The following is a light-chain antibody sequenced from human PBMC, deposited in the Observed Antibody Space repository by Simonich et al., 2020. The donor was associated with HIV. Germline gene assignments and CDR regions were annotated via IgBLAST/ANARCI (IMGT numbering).Light chain of an antibody. J-gene: IGLJ2*01. CDR1: KLGDKY. CDR3: QAWDSSTAVL. V-gene: IGLV3-1*01. Sequence: SYELTQPPSLSVSQGQTASITCSGDKLGDKYVCWYQQKPGQSPVVVIYQVTKRPSGIPERYSGSNSGNTATLTISGTQAMDEADYYCQAWDSSTAVLFGGGTKLTVL. CDR2: QVT.